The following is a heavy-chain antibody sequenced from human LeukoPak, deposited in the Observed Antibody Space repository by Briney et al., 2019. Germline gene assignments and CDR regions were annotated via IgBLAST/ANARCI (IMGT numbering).Heavy chain of an antibody. J-gene: IGHJ3*02. CDR3: ARGSGVIYAIDI. D-gene: IGHD3-22*01. CDR2: IIPILGIA. CDR1: GYTFTG. Sequence: SVKVSCKASGYTFTGYYMHTGYYVHWVRQAPGQGLEWMGRIIPILGIANYAQKFQGRVTITADKSTSTAYIELSCLRSKYTAVYYCARGSGVIYAIDIWGQGTMLTVSS. V-gene: IGHV1-69*02.